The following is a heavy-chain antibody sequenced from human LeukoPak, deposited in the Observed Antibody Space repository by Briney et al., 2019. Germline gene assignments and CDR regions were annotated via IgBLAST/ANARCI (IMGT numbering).Heavy chain of an antibody. CDR3: VRDLILVWTPGDDFDF. CDR1: GFTFSGYW. CDR2: INEDASII. Sequence: GGSLRLSCAASGFTFSGYWMHWVRQAPGKGLGWVSRINEDASIITYADSVKGRFIISSDNTKNSLYLQMNSLRAEDTAVYYCVRDLILVWTPGDDFDFWGQGTLVTVSS. V-gene: IGHV3-74*01. J-gene: IGHJ4*02. D-gene: IGHD3-16*01.